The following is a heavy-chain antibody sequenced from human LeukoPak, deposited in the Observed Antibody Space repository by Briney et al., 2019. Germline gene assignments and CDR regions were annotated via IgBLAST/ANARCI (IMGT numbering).Heavy chain of an antibody. CDR1: GFTFSSYA. CDR3: ARERVSHFDY. J-gene: IGHJ4*02. CDR2: ISYDGSNK. D-gene: IGHD2-8*01. Sequence: PGRSLRLSCAASGFTFSSYAMHWVRQAPGKGLEWVAVISYDGSNKFYADSVKGRFIISRDNSKNTLYLQMNSLRAEDTAVYYCARERVSHFDYWGQGTLVTVSS. V-gene: IGHV3-30*04.